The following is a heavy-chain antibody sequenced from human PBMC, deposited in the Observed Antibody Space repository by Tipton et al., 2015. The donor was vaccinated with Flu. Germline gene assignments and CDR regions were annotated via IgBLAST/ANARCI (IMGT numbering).Heavy chain of an antibody. D-gene: IGHD2-15*01. CDR2: IDGDGTST. CDR1: GFSFSNYW. J-gene: IGHJ6*02. V-gene: IGHV3-74*03. Sequence: SLRLSCETSGFSFSNYWMHWVRQVPGKGPIWVSQIDGDGTSTTYADSVKGRFTISRDNAKNTLYLQMNSPRAEDTAVYYCARDPPTFCSGGACYSYYYAMDVWGQGTTVTVSS. CDR3: ARDPPTFCSGGACYSYYYAMDV.